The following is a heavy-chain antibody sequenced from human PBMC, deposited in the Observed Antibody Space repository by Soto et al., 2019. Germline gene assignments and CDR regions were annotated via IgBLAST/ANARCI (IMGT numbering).Heavy chain of an antibody. CDR2: IKSKTDGGTT. V-gene: IGHV3-15*01. CDR3: TTEVAYYYVFDY. Sequence: GGSLRLSCAASGFTFSNAWMSWVRQAPGKGLEWVGRIKSKTDGGTTDYAAPVKGRLTISRDDSKNTLYLQMNSLKTEDTAVYYCTTEVAYYYVFDYWGQGTLVTVSS. CDR1: GFTFSNAW. D-gene: IGHD3-10*02. J-gene: IGHJ4*02.